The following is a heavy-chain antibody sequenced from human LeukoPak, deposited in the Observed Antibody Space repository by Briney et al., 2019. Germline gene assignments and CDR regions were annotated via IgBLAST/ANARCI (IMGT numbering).Heavy chain of an antibody. J-gene: IGHJ3*02. CDR1: GFTFSSYW. CDR2: IKQDGSEK. Sequence: PGGSLRLSCAASGFTFSSYWMSWVRQAPGKGLEWVANIKQDGSEKYYVDSVKGRFTISRDNAKNSLYLQMNSLRAEDTAVYYCASNRLWFGELSDAFDIWGQGTMVTVSS. CDR3: ASNRLWFGELSDAFDI. V-gene: IGHV3-7*01. D-gene: IGHD3-10*01.